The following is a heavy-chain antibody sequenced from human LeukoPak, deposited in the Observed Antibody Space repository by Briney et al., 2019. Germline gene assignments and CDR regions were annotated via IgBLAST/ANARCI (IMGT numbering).Heavy chain of an antibody. Sequence: GASVKVSCKASGYTFTGYYMHWVRQAPGQGLEWMGWINPNSGGKNYAQKFQGRGTMTRDTSISTAYMELSRLRSDDTAVYYCARDPSYSSGWSGIDYWGQGTLVTVSS. J-gene: IGHJ4*02. CDR2: INPNSGGK. CDR3: ARDPSYSSGWSGIDY. V-gene: IGHV1-2*02. CDR1: GYTFTGYY. D-gene: IGHD6-19*01.